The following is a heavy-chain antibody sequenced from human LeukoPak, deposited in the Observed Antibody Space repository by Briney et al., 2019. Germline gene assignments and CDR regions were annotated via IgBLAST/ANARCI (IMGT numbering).Heavy chain of an antibody. J-gene: IGHJ5*02. CDR1: VFTFTIYS. D-gene: IGHD3-3*01. CDR3: AREDFWFDP. CDR2: ICSSSSYI. Sequence: GGSLRLSCAPSVFTFTIYSMNWVRDAPEEGLEWVSSICSSSSYIYYADSVRGRFTISRDNAKNSLYLQMNSLRAEDTAVYYCAREDFWFDPWGQGTLVTVSS. V-gene: IGHV3-21*01.